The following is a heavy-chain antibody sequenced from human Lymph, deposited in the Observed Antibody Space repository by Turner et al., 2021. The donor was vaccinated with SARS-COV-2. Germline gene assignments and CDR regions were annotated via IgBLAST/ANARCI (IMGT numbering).Heavy chain of an antibody. D-gene: IGHD3-22*01. CDR2: IIPMFGTA. Sequence: QVQLVQSGTEVKKPGSSVKVSCKASGGTFSSNVISWVRQAPGQGLEWMGGIIPMFGTANYAQKFQGRVTITADESTSTAYMELSSLRSDDTAVYYCARVGSSVVPYYYYGMDVWGQGTTVTVSS. CDR1: GGTFSSNV. J-gene: IGHJ6*02. V-gene: IGHV1-69*01. CDR3: ARVGSSVVPYYYYGMDV.